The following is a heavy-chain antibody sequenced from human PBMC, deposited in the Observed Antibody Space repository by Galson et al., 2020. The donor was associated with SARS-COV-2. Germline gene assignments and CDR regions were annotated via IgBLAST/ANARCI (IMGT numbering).Heavy chain of an antibody. CDR2: IYPGDSDT. Sequence: GESLKISCKGSGYSFTSYWIGWVRQMPGKGLEWMGIIYPGDSDTRYSPSFQGQVTISADKSISTAYLQWSSLKASDTAMYYCARHPLLLWFGESPLTWFDPWGQGTLVTVSS. D-gene: IGHD3-10*01. CDR1: GYSFTSYW. CDR3: ARHPLLLWFGESPLTWFDP. J-gene: IGHJ5*02. V-gene: IGHV5-51*01.